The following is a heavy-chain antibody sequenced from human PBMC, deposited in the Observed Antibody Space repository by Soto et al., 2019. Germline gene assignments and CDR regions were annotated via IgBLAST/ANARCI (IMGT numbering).Heavy chain of an antibody. CDR3: ARDLRGSSGYDY. J-gene: IGHJ4*02. Sequence: SDTLSLTCAVSGYSISSGYYWGWIRQPPGKGLEWIGSIYHSGSTYYNPSLKSRVTISVDTSKNQFSLKLSSVTAADTAVYYCARDLRGSSGYDYWGQGTLVTVSS. D-gene: IGHD6-19*01. CDR2: IYHSGST. CDR1: GYSISSGYY. V-gene: IGHV4-38-2*02.